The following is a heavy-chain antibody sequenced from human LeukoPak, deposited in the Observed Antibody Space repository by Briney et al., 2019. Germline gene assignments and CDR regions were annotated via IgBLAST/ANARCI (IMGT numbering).Heavy chain of an antibody. CDR3: ARVAGTYYDFWSGYDFDY. J-gene: IGHJ4*02. CDR2: ISAYNGNT. V-gene: IGHV1-18*01. Sequence: ASVKVSCKASGYTFTSYGISWVRQAPGQGLGWMGWISAYNGNTNYAQKLQGRVTMTTDTSTSTAYMELRSLRSDDTAVYYCARVAGTYYDFWSGYDFDYWGQGTLVTVSS. CDR1: GYTFTSYG. D-gene: IGHD3-3*01.